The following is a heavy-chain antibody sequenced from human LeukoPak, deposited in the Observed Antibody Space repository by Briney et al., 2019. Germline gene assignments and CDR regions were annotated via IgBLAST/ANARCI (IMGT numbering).Heavy chain of an antibody. CDR3: ARARGGYDFDY. CDR2: IKQDGSEK. D-gene: IGHD5-12*01. J-gene: IGHJ4*02. V-gene: IGHV3-7*03. CDR1: GFTFSSYG. Sequence: GGSLRLSCAASGFTFSSYGMSWVRQAPGKGLEWVANIKQDGSEKYYVDSVKGRFTISRDNAKNSLYLQLNSLRAEDTAVYYCARARGGYDFDYWGQGTLVTVSS.